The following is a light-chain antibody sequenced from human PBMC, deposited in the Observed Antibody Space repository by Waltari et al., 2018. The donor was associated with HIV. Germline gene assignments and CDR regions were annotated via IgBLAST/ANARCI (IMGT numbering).Light chain of an antibody. CDR3: CSFAGSSTYV. J-gene: IGLJ1*01. Sequence: QSALTQPASVSGSPGQSITISCTGTSSDVGSYNLVSWYQQHPGEAPKLMLYEGSKRPSGVANRSGGSKSGNTASLTIAGLQAEDEADYYCCSFAGSSTYVFGTGTKVTVL. CDR2: EGS. V-gene: IGLV2-23*01. CDR1: SSDVGSYNL.